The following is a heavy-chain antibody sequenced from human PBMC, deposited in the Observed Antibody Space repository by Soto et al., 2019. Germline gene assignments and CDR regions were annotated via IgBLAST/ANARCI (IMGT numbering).Heavy chain of an antibody. D-gene: IGHD6-6*01. J-gene: IGHJ6*02. CDR2: IYYSGST. CDR3: AGSSIAALIPPDRTYYYYYYGMDV. Sequence: SETLSLTCTVSGGSVSSGSYYWSWIRQPPGKGLEWIGYIYYSGSTNYNPSLKSRVTISVDTSKNQFSLKLSSVTAADTAVYYCAGSSIAALIPPDRTYYYYYYGMDVWGQGTTVTVSS. CDR1: GGSVSSGSYY. V-gene: IGHV4-61*01.